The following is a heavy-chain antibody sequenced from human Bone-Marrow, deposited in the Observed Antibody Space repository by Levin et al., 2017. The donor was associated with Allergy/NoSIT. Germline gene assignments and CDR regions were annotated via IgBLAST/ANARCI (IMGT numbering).Heavy chain of an antibody. J-gene: IGHJ6*02. V-gene: IGHV1-24*01. CDR1: GYTLTELS. CDR2: FDPEDGET. D-gene: IGHD4-23*01. CDR3: ATATTVVTPTYYYYYYGMDV. Sequence: GESLKISCKVSGYTLTELSMHWVRQAPGKGLEWMGGFDPEDGETIYAQKFQGRVTMTEDTSTDTAYMELSSLRSEDTAVYYCATATTVVTPTYYYYYYGMDVWGQGTTVTVSS.